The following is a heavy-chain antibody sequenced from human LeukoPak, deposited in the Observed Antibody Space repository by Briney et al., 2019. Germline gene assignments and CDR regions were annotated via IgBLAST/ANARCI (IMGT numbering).Heavy chain of an antibody. CDR2: IYSGGST. CDR3: ARDLFNGDYAFDY. D-gene: IGHD4-17*01. V-gene: IGHV3-66*01. J-gene: IGHJ4*02. CDR1: GGSFSGYY. Sequence: ETLSLTCAVYGGSFSGYYWSWVRQAPGKGLEWVSVIYSGGSTYYADSVKGRFTISRDNSKNTLYLQMNSLRAEDTAVYYCARDLFNGDYAFDYWGQGTLVTVSS.